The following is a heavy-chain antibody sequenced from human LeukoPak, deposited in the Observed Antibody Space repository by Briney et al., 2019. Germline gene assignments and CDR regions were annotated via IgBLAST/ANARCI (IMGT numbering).Heavy chain of an antibody. CDR1: GGSISGGGYY. CDR3: ARGQTAPRSSYYFDY. V-gene: IGHV4-31*03. Sequence: SQTLSLPCTFPGGSISGGGYYWSWIRQPQGKALEWMGSTYYSGSTYYNPSLKSRVTISVDTSKNQFSLKLSSVTAADTAVYYCARGQTAPRSSYYFDYWGQGTLVTVSS. J-gene: IGHJ4*02. CDR2: TYYSGST.